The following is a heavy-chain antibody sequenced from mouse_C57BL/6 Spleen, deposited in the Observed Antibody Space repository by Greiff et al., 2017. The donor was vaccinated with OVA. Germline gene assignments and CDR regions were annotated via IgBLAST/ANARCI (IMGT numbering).Heavy chain of an antibody. Sequence: QVQLKQPGAELVMPGASVKLSCKASGYTFTSYWMHWVKQRPGQGLEWIGEIDPSDSYTNYNQKFKGKSTLTVDKSSSTAYMQLSSLTSEDSAVYYCARFASITTVVAIPFDYWGQGTTLTVSS. CDR1: GYTFTSYW. CDR2: IDPSDSYT. J-gene: IGHJ2*01. CDR3: ARFASITTVVAIPFDY. V-gene: IGHV1-69*01. D-gene: IGHD1-1*01.